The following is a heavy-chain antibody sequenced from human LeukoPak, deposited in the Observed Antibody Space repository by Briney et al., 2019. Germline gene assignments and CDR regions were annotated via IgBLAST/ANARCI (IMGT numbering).Heavy chain of an antibody. CDR3: TKDLGTEYNIFDY. Sequence: PGGSLRLSCAASEFTFSAYAMHWIRQAPGRRREWVAFVRYGGNIKYYADSVKGRFTISRDNSKNTLYLQMNSLRPEDTAVYYCTKDLGTEYNIFDYWGQGTLVTVSS. V-gene: IGHV3-30*02. D-gene: IGHD3-9*01. J-gene: IGHJ4*02. CDR2: VRYGGNIK. CDR1: EFTFSAYA.